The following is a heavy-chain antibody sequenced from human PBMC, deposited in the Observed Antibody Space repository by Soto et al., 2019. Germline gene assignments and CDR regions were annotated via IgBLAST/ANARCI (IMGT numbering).Heavy chain of an antibody. CDR1: GGTFSSYA. D-gene: IGHD5-12*01. V-gene: IGHV1-69*12. CDR2: IVPIVVTS. J-gene: IGHJ4*02. Sequence: QVQLVQSGAEVRQPASSVKVSCKTSGGTFSSYAISWGRQAPGQGLEWMGGIVPIVVTSTYAQKFQGRVTITADESTSTVYMELSSLRSDDTAVYYCVRVVAIPGYPDNWGQGTLVTVSS. CDR3: VRVVAIPGYPDN.